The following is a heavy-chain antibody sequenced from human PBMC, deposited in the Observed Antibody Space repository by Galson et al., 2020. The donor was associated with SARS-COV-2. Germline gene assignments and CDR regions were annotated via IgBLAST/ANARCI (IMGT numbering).Heavy chain of an antibody. CDR3: AREASWAMFGMDV. D-gene: IGHD1-26*01. V-gene: IGHV3-21*01. CDR1: GFTFSSYT. CDR2: ISSGSDYI. J-gene: IGHJ6*02. Sequence: GGSLRLSCAVSGFTFSSYTMTWVRQAPGKGLEWVSSISSGSDYIYNADSVKGRFTISRDNAKNSLYLQMNSLRAEYTAVYYCAREASWAMFGMDVWGQGTTVTVSS.